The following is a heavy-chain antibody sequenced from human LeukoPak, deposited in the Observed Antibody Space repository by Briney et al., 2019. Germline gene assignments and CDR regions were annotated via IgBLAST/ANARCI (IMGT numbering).Heavy chain of an antibody. V-gene: IGHV1-69*04. D-gene: IGHD3-10*01. CDR1: GGTFSSYA. Sequence: SVKVSCKASGGTFSSYAISWVRQAPGQGLEWMGRIIPILGIANYAQKFQGRVTITADKSTSTAYMELSSLRSEDTAVYYCATPPPSYYYGSGSYTFDYWGQGTLVTVSS. J-gene: IGHJ4*02. CDR2: IIPILGIA. CDR3: ATPPPSYYYGSGSYTFDY.